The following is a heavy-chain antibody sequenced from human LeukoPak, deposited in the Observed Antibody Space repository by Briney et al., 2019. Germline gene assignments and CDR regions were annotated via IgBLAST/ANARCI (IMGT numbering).Heavy chain of an antibody. CDR2: ISGSGHKS. CDR1: RFTFTSYV. Sequence: GGSLRPSCVASRFTFTSYVMAWVRQAPGKGLECVSAISGSGHKSYYADSVEGRFTVSRDNSRNTLFMQMNSLRAEDTAVYYCARVSGTIQIWPQPFGDGMAVWGQGTTVTVSS. D-gene: IGHD5-18*01. V-gene: IGHV3-23*01. CDR3: ARVSGTIQIWPQPFGDGMAV. J-gene: IGHJ6*02.